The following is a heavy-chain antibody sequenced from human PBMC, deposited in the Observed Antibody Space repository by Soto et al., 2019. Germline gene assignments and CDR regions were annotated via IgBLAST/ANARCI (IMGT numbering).Heavy chain of an antibody. Sequence: SKTLALTCTVSGGSISSYYWSWIRQPAGKGLEWIGRIYTSGSTNYNPSLKSRVTMSVDTSKNQFSLKLSSVTAADTAVYYCARGFKVTAMDPSWGYYFHYWGPGTLVTVSS. D-gene: IGHD5-18*01. CDR3: ARGFKVTAMDPSWGYYFHY. V-gene: IGHV4-4*07. J-gene: IGHJ4*02. CDR1: GGSISSYY. CDR2: IYTSGST.